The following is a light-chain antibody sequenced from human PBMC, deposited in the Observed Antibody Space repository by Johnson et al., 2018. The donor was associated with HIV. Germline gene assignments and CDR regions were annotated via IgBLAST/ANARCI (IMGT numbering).Light chain of an antibody. CDR1: SSNIGNNY. J-gene: IGLJ1*01. Sequence: QSVLTQPPSVSAAPGQKVTISCSGSSSNIGNNYVSWYQQFPGTAPKLLIYENNKRPSGVPDRFSDSKSGTSATLGITGLQTGDEADYYCGTWDSSLSAHYIFGTGTKVTVI. V-gene: IGLV1-51*02. CDR3: GTWDSSLSAHYI. CDR2: ENN.